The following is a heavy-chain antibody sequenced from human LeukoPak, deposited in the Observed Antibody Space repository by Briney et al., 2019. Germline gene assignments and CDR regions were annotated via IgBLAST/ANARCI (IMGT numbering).Heavy chain of an antibody. V-gene: IGHV3-74*01. CDR1: GFTFSNYA. CDR3: ARAEMATTPSDY. J-gene: IGHJ4*02. CDR2: INSDGSST. D-gene: IGHD5-24*01. Sequence: GGSLRLSCAASGFTFSNYAMSWVRQAPGKGLVWVSRINSDGSSTSYADSVKGRFTISRDNAKNTLYLQMNSLRAEDTAVYYCARAEMATTPSDYWGQGTLVTVSS.